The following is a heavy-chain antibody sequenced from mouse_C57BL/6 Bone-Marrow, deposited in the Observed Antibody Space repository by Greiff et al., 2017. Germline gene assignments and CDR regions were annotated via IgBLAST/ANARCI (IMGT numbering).Heavy chain of an antibody. CDR1: GYTFTSYT. J-gene: IGHJ1*03. Sequence: VQLQQSGAELARPGASVKMSCKASGYTFTSYTMHWVKQRPGQGLEWIGYINPSRGYTKYNQKFKDKATLTADKSSSTAYMQLSSLTSEDSAVDYCARSTTVVYWYFDVWGTGTTVTVSS. V-gene: IGHV1-4*01. D-gene: IGHD1-1*01. CDR2: INPSRGYT. CDR3: ARSTTVVYWYFDV.